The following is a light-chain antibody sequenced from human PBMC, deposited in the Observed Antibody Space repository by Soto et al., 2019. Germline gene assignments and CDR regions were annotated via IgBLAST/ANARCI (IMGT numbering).Light chain of an antibody. CDR1: SSDVGGSNY. V-gene: IGLV2-11*01. Sequence: QSVLTQPRSVXXXPGQSVTISCTGTSSDVGGSNYVSWYQQHPGKTPKLMIYDVTKRPSGVPDRFSGSKSGNTASLTISGLQAEDEADYYCCSYAGSYTLLFGGGTKLTVL. CDR3: CSYAGSYTLL. J-gene: IGLJ2*01. CDR2: DVT.